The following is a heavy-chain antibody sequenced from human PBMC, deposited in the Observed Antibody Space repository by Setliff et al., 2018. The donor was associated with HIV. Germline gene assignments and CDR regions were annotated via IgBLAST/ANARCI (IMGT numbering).Heavy chain of an antibody. CDR3: ASSNYRFVYFDY. V-gene: IGHV4-59*01. CDR1: GGSISSYY. D-gene: IGHD1-7*01. Sequence: LSLTCTVSGGSISSYYWSWIRQPPGKGLEWIGYIYYSGSTNYNPSLKSRVTISVDTSKNQSSLKLSSVTAADTAVYYCASSNYRFVYFDYWGQGTLVTVSS. CDR2: IYYSGST. J-gene: IGHJ4*02.